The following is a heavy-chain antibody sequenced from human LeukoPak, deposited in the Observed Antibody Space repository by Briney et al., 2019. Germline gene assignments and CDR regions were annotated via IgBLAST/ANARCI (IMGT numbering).Heavy chain of an antibody. CDR3: ARDPPYYYDSSGLRHY. CDR1: GFTFSSYS. CDR2: ISSSSSYI. V-gene: IGHV3-21*01. Sequence: MAGGSLRLSCAASGFTFSSYSMNWVRQAPGKGLEWVSSISSSSSYIYYADSVKGRFTISRDNAKNSLYLQMNSLRAVDTAVYYCARDPPYYYDSSGLRHYWGQGTLVTVSS. J-gene: IGHJ4*02. D-gene: IGHD3-22*01.